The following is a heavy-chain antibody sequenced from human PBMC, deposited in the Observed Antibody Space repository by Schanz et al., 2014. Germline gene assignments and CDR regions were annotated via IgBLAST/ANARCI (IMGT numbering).Heavy chain of an antibody. CDR3: VRVPSRDVSFDL. J-gene: IGHJ2*01. CDR1: GGTFSSFG. Sequence: VQLVQSGAEVKKPGSSVKVSCKASGGTFSSFGINWVRQAPGQGLEWMGRIIPSLGLAKYEQKFQDKVTITTDTSANTAYMELRSLRSDDTAHYYCVRVPSRDVSFDLWGRGTLVTVSS. V-gene: IGHV1-69*04. D-gene: IGHD3-16*01. CDR2: IIPSLGLA.